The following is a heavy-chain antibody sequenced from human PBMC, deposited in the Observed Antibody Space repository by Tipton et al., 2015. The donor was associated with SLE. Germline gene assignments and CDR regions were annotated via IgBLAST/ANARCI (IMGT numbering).Heavy chain of an antibody. J-gene: IGHJ4*02. CDR1: GFTFSSYG. CDR2: ISYDGSNK. Sequence: SLRLSCAASGFTFSSYGMHWVRQAPGKGLEWVAVISYDGSNKYYADSVKGRFTISRDNSKNTLYLQMNSLRAEDTAVYYCAKDALRGALDYWGQGTLVTVSS. CDR3: AKDALRGALDY. V-gene: IGHV3-30*18. D-gene: IGHD3-10*01.